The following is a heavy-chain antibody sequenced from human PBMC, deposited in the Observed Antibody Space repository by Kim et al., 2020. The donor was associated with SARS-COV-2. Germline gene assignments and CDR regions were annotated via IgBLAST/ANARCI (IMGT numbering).Heavy chain of an antibody. J-gene: IGHJ6*02. CDR1: GGTFSSYA. CDR3: ARDSGNWNFYYYYGMDV. D-gene: IGHD1-7*01. V-gene: IGHV1-69*04. Sequence: SLKVSCKASGGTFSSYAISWVRQAPGQGLEWMGRIIPILGIANYAQKFQGRVTITADKSTSTAYMELSSLRSEDTAVYYCARDSGNWNFYYYYGMDVWGQGTTVTVSS. CDR2: IIPILGIA.